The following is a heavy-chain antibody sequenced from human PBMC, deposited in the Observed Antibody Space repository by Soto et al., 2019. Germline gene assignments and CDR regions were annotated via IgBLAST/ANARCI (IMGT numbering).Heavy chain of an antibody. D-gene: IGHD4-17*01. CDR1: GFTFSSYA. J-gene: IGHJ6*02. CDR2: ISGSGGST. V-gene: IGHV3-23*01. CDR3: AKGGAYGGYYYGMDV. Sequence: GGSLRLSCAASGFTFSSYAMSWVRQAPGKGLEWVSAISGSGGSTYYADSVKGRFTISRDNSKNTLYLQMNSLRAEDTAVYYCAKGGAYGGYYYGMDVWGQGTTVTVSS.